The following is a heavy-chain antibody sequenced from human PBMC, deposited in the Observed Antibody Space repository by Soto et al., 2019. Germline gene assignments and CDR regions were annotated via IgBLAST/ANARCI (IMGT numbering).Heavy chain of an antibody. Sequence: QMQLVQSGAEVKKPGASMKLSCGASGYSFTGFYIHWVRQAPGQGLERMGWINPINGATYYAQRLQSRVTMTRDTANNASFLDFKRLRSDDTAIYYCARGQMRLREIVWVDPWGQGTLVTVAA. CDR2: INPINGAT. V-gene: IGHV1-2*02. J-gene: IGHJ5*02. CDR3: ARGQMRLREIVWVDP. D-gene: IGHD2-15*01. CDR1: GYSFTGFY.